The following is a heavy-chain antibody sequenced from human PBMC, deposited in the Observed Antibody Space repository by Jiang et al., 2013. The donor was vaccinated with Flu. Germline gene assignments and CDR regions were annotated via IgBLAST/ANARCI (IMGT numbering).Heavy chain of an antibody. J-gene: IGHJ4*02. CDR1: GVSISSGSYY. CDR2: IYFTGST. Sequence: PSETLSLTCSVSGVSISSGSYYWGWIRQPPGRGLEWIGSIYFTGSTYYNPSLKSRVTVSVDTSKNQFSLKLSSVTAADTAVFYCARQSVDYYFDYWGQGTLVTVSS. D-gene: IGHD3/OR15-3a*01. CDR3: ARQSVDYYFDY. V-gene: IGHV4-39*01.